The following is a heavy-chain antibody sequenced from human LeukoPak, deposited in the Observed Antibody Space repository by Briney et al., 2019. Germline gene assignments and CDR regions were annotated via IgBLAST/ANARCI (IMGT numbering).Heavy chain of an antibody. D-gene: IGHD3-16*02. CDR3: ARGGFMITFGGVIAPEDWFDP. CDR2: ISTYNGNT. V-gene: IGHV1-18*01. Sequence: ASVKVSCKTSGYTFTNYGISWVRQAPGQGLEWMGWISTYNGNTNYAQKLQGRVTMTTDTSTSTAYMELRSLRSDDTAVYYCARGGFMITFGGVIAPEDWFDPWGQGTLVTVSS. J-gene: IGHJ5*02. CDR1: GYTFTNYG.